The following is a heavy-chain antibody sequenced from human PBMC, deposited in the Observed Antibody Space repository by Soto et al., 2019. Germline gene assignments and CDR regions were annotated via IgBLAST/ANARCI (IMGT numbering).Heavy chain of an antibody. CDR3: ARDLDTATYFDY. D-gene: IGHD5-18*01. CDR1: GGSISSGNYC. Sequence: PSETLSLTCTVSGGSISSGNYCWSWIRQPPGKGLEWIGFIHYSGSSYYNPSLKSRVTISVDTSKNQFSLKLDSVTAADTAVYDCARDLDTATYFDYWGHGTLVTASS. V-gene: IGHV4-30-4*01. CDR2: IHYSGSS. J-gene: IGHJ4*01.